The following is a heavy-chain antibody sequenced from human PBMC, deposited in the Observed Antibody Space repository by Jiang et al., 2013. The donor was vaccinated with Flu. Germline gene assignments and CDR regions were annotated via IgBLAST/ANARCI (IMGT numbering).Heavy chain of an antibody. CDR3: ARHYYGSGSGDFDY. J-gene: IGHJ4*02. CDR2: IYYSGST. V-gene: IGHV4-30-2*03. D-gene: IGHD3-10*01. Sequence: GVEWIGSIYYSGSTYYNPSLKSRVTISVDTSKNQFSLKLSSVTAADTAVYYCARHYYGSGSGDFDYWGQGTLVTVSS.